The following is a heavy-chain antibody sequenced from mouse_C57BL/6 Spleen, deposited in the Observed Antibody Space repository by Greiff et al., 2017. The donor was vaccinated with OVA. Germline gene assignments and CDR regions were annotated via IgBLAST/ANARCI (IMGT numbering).Heavy chain of an antibody. CDR3: AHGWYDCGGYYAMDY. J-gene: IGHJ4*01. Sequence: QVQLQQSGAELVRPGASVKLSCKASGYTFTDYYINWVKQRPGQGLEWIARIYPCGGNTYYNEKFKGKATLTAEKSSSTAYMQLSSLTSEDAAVYFCAHGWYDCGGYYAMDYWGQGTSVTVSS. V-gene: IGHV1-76*01. D-gene: IGHD1-1*02. CDR2: IYPCGGNT. CDR1: GYTFTDYY.